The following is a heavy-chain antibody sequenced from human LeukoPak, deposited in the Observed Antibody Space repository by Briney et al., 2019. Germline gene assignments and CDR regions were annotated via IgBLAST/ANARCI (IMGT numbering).Heavy chain of an antibody. Sequence: GGSLRLSCAASGFTFSSYGMHWVRQAPGKGLEWVAVISYDGSNKYYADSVKGRFTISRDNSKNTLYLQMNSLRAEDTAVYYCAKDRDSSTSCLDYWGQGTLVTVSS. J-gene: IGHJ4*02. CDR1: GFTFSSYG. CDR3: AKDRDSSTSCLDY. D-gene: IGHD2-2*01. V-gene: IGHV3-30*18. CDR2: ISYDGSNK.